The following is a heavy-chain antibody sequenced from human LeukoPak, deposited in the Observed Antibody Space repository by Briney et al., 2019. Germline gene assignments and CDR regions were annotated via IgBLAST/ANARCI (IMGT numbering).Heavy chain of an antibody. D-gene: IGHD5-18*01. J-gene: IGHJ3*02. CDR3: ARDRLVQLWLTDAFDI. CDR2: INPNSGGT. CDR1: GYTFTGYY. V-gene: IGHV1-2*02. Sequence: GASVKVSCKASGYTFTGYYMHWVRQAPGQGLEWMGWINPNSGGTNYAQKFQGRVTMTRDTSISTAYMELSRLRSDDTAVYYCARDRLVQLWLTDAFDIWGQGTMVTVSS.